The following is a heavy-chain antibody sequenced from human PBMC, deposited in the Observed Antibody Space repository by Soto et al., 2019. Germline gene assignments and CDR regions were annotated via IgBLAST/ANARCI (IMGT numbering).Heavy chain of an antibody. V-gene: IGHV4-34*01. Sequence: PSETLSLTCAVYGGSFSGYYWTWIRQPPGTGLEWIGEINLSGITNYTPSLKSRVTISVDTSKNQFSLKLTSVTAADTAVYYCARDKITGLFDYWGQGTLVTVSS. J-gene: IGHJ4*02. CDR3: ARDKITGLFDY. CDR1: GGSFSGYY. D-gene: IGHD2-8*02. CDR2: INLSGIT.